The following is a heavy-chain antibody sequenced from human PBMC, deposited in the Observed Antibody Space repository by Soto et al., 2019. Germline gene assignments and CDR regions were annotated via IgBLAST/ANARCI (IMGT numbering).Heavy chain of an antibody. CDR2: ISHTGSNQ. CDR3: AKDFVTSPLP. J-gene: IGHJ5*02. CDR1: GIPFSSFG. D-gene: IGHD2-21*01. Sequence: QVHLVESGGGVVQPGRSLRLSCAAAGIPFSSFGMHWVRQRPGKGLEWVAGISHTGSNQYYTDSVKGRFTISKDNSKKTLYLQMDSLRPEDTAVYYCAKDFVTSPLPWGQGTLVTVSS. V-gene: IGHV3-30*18.